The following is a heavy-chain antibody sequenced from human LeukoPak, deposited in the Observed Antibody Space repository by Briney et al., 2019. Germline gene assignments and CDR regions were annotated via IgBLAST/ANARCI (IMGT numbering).Heavy chain of an antibody. CDR1: GYTFTSYD. J-gene: IGHJ4*02. Sequence: VASVKVSCKASGYTFTSYDINWVRQATGQGLEWMGWMNPNSGNTGYAQKFQGRVTITRNTSISTAYMELSSLRSEDTAVYYCAREVPTPHYDSSGYLIDYWGQGTLVTVSS. V-gene: IGHV1-8*03. D-gene: IGHD3-22*01. CDR3: AREVPTPHYDSSGYLIDY. CDR2: MNPNSGNT.